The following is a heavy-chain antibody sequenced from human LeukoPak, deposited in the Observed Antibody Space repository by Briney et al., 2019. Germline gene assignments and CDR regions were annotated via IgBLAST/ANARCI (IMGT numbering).Heavy chain of an antibody. J-gene: IGHJ4*02. Sequence: GGSLRLSCAASGFTFSSYGMSWVRQAPGKGLEWVSATSSSDAGTYHADSVRGRFTISRDNSKNTLYLQMNSLRAEDAAVYYCARAPVTSCSGVLCYPFDYWGQGTLVTVSS. CDR1: GFTFSSYG. CDR3: ARAPVTSCSGVLCYPFDY. CDR2: TSSSDAGT. V-gene: IGHV3-23*01. D-gene: IGHD2-15*01.